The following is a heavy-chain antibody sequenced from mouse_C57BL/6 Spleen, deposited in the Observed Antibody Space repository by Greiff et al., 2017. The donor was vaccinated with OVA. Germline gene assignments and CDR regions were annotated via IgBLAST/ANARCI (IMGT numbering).Heavy chain of an antibody. CDR3: ARRSYSNFYYAMDY. CDR1: GYTFTSYW. D-gene: IGHD2-5*01. CDR2: IDPSDSAT. V-gene: IGHV1-52*01. J-gene: IGHJ4*01. Sequence: QVQLQQPGAELVRPGSSVKLSCKASGYTFTSYWMHWVKQRPIQGLEWIGNIDPSDSATHYNQKFKDKATLTVDKSSSTAYMQLSSLTSEDSAVYYCARRSYSNFYYAMDYWGQGTSVTVSS.